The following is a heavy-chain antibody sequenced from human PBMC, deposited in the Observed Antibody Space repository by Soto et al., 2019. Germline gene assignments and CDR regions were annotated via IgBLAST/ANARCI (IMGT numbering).Heavy chain of an antibody. Sequence: EVQLLESGGGLVQPGGSLRPSCAAPGFTFSSYAMSWVRLAPGMGLEWVVAISGSGGSTYYADSVKGRFTISKDNPKNTVYLQMNSLRAEDTAVYYCANSLLTVTTYYFAYSGQGTLATASS. V-gene: IGHV3-23*01. CDR2: ISGSGGST. D-gene: IGHD4-17*01. CDR3: ANSLLTVTTYYFAY. CDR1: GFTFSSYA. J-gene: IGHJ4*02.